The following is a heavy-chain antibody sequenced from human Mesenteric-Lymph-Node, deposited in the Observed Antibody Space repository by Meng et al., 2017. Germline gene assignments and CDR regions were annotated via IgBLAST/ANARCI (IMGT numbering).Heavy chain of an antibody. J-gene: IGHJ6*02. V-gene: IGHV4-34*01. CDR1: GGSFSGYY. D-gene: IGHD3-22*01. CDR2: INHSGST. CDR3: ARGKGGDSSGYYYAKYYYYGMDV. Sequence: SETLSLTCAVYGGSFSGYYWSWIRQPPGKGLEWIGEINHSGSTNYNPSLKSRVTISVDTSKNQFSLKLSSVTAADTAVYYCARGKGGDSSGYYYAKYYYYGMDVWGQGTTVTVSS.